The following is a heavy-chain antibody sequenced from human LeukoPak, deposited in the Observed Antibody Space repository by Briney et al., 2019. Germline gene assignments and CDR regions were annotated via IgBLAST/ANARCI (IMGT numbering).Heavy chain of an antibody. V-gene: IGHV3-30*03. CDR1: GFTFSSYG. CDR3: ARGIWIAVAPYYFDY. CDR2: ISYDGSNK. D-gene: IGHD6-19*01. Sequence: GSLRLSCAASGFTFSSYGMHWVRQAPGKGLEWVAVISYDGSNKYYADSVKGRFTIPRDNSKNTLYLQMNSLRAEDTAVYYCARGIWIAVAPYYFDYWGQGTLVTVSS. J-gene: IGHJ4*02.